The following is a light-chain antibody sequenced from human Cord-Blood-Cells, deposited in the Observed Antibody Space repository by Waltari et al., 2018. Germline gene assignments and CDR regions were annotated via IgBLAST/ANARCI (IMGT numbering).Light chain of an antibody. Sequence: SSELTQDPAVSVALGQTVRITCQGDSLRSYYASWYQQEPGQAPVLVIYGKNNRPSGIPDRFSGSSSGNTASLTITGAQAEDEADYSCNSRDSSGNHLVFGGGTKLTVL. CDR1: SLRSYY. V-gene: IGLV3-19*01. J-gene: IGLJ3*02. CDR2: GKN. CDR3: NSRDSSGNHLV.